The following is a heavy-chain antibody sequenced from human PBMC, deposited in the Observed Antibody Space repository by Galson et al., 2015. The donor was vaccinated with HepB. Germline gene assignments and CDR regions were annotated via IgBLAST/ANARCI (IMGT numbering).Heavy chain of an antibody. CDR3: VKISTNPGLYDYVWGSSLPHNDY. J-gene: IGHJ4*02. CDR1: GFTFSSYA. D-gene: IGHD3-16*01. Sequence: SLRLSCAASGFTFSSYAMHWVRQAPGKGLEYVSAISSNGGSTYYADSVKGRFTISRDNSKNTLYLQMSSLRAEDTAVYYCVKISTNPGLYDYVWGSSLPHNDYWGQGTLVTVSS. CDR2: ISSNGGST. V-gene: IGHV3-64D*06.